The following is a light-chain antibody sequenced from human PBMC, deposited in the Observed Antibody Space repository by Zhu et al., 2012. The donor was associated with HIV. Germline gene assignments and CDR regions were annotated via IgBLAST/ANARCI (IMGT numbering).Light chain of an antibody. V-gene: IGKV1-5*03. CDR3: QQYNDYRRT. Sequence: DIQMTQSPSTLSASVGDRVTITCRASESINGLLAWYQQRPGKAPRFLIFKTTSLQTGVPARFSGSRHGAVYSLTISNLQPEDSAIYYCQQYNDYRRTFGPGTKLEIK. J-gene: IGKJ1*01. CDR2: KTT. CDR1: ESINGL.